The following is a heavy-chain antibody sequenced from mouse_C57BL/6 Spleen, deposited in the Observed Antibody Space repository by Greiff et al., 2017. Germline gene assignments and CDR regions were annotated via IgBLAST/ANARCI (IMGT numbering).Heavy chain of an antibody. Sequence: QVQLQQPGAELVKPGASVKLSCKASGYTFTSYWMHWVKQRPGRGLEWIGRIDPYSGGTKYNEKFKSKATLTVDKPSSTAYMQLSSLTSEDSAVYYCARTGLVSFDYWGQGTTLTVSS. J-gene: IGHJ2*01. V-gene: IGHV1-72*01. D-gene: IGHD3-1*01. CDR2: IDPYSGGT. CDR1: GYTFTSYW. CDR3: ARTGLVSFDY.